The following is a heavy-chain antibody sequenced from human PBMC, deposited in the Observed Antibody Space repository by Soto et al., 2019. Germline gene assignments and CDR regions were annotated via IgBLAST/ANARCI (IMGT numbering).Heavy chain of an antibody. CDR3: ARDSSLVTIPSYNRYYYPGMDV. J-gene: IGHJ6*02. D-gene: IGHD3-9*01. CDR2: IFYNGTT. Sequence: KPSETLSLTCTVSGVSVSGSSCWTWIRQAPGKGLECIGRIFYNGTTNYNSSIRSPVTISVDTSKNQFSLKVTSVTAADTAVYWCARDSSLVTIPSYNRYYYPGMDVWGQGTPVTVSS. CDR1: GVSVSGSSC. V-gene: IGHV4-61*01.